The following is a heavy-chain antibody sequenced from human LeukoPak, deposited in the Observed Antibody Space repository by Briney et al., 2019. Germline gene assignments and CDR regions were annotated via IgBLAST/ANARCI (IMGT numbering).Heavy chain of an antibody. Sequence: TSETLSLTCTVSGGSISSSSYYWGWIRQPPGKGLEWIGSIYYSGSTYYNPSLKSRVTISVDTSKNQFSLKLSSVTAADTAVYYCARDRVLCCFDIWGQGTMVTVSS. D-gene: IGHD4/OR15-4a*01. J-gene: IGHJ3*02. CDR3: ARDRVLCCFDI. CDR2: IYYSGST. V-gene: IGHV4-39*07. CDR1: GGSISSSSYY.